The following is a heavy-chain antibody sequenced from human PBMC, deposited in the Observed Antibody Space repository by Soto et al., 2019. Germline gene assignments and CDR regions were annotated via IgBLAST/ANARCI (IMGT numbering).Heavy chain of an antibody. D-gene: IGHD3-10*01. J-gene: IGHJ3*02. CDR3: ARGINYYASGDDAFDI. Sequence: QVQLVQSGAEVKKPGASVKVSCKASGYTFTSYDINWVRQATGQGLEWMGWMNPNSGNTGYAQKLQGRVTMTRNTSISIAYMELSSLRSEDTAVYYCARGINYYASGDDAFDIWGQGTMVTVSS. CDR2: MNPNSGNT. CDR1: GYTFTSYD. V-gene: IGHV1-8*01.